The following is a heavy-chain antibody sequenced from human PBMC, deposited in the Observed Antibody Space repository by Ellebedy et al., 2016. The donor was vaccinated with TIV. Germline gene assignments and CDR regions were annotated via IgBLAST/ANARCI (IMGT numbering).Heavy chain of an antibody. CDR1: GFTFSGYG. J-gene: IGHJ5*02. D-gene: IGHD3-22*01. Sequence: GESLKISXAASGFTFSGYGMHWVRQAPGKGLEWVAVISYGGTNKFYAGSVKGRFTISRDNYKSTLYLQVNSLRAEDTAVYYCARGNNFHDSSPPHHWGQGTLVTVSS. V-gene: IGHV3-30*03. CDR2: ISYGGTNK. CDR3: ARGNNFHDSSPPHH.